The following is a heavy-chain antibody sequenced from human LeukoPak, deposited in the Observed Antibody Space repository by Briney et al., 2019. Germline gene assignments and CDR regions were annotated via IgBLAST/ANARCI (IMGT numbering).Heavy chain of an antibody. V-gene: IGHV3-30-3*01. J-gene: IGHJ4*02. CDR1: GFTFSSYA. Sequence: GRSLRLSCAASGFTFSSYAMHWVRQAPGKGLEGVAVISYDGSNEYYADSVKGRFTISRDNSKNTLYLQMNSLRAEDTAVYYCARDHSSSWYYFDYWGRGTLVTVSS. CDR2: ISYDGSNE. D-gene: IGHD6-13*01. CDR3: ARDHSSSWYYFDY.